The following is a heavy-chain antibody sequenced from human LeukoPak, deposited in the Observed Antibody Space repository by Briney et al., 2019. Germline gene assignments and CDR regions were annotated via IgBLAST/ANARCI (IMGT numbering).Heavy chain of an antibody. Sequence: GESLKISCKGSGYSFTDYWIGWVRQTPGKGLEWMGIIYPDDSDTRYSPSFQGQVTISADKSINTAYLQWSSLKASDTAMYYCARRQGCSSTSCPPDYWGQGTLVTVSP. CDR3: ARRQGCSSTSCPPDY. D-gene: IGHD2-2*01. CDR1: GYSFTDYW. J-gene: IGHJ4*02. CDR2: IYPDDSDT. V-gene: IGHV5-51*01.